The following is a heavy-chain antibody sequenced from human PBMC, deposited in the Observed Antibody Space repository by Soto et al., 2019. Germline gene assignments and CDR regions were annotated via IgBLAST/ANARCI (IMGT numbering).Heavy chain of an antibody. J-gene: IGHJ4*01. CDR2: IYYSGNT. CDR3: ARGQTRPSLDSWATFDY. CDR1: GGSISPYY. V-gene: IGHV4-59*01. D-gene: IGHD6-13*01. Sequence: QVQLQESGPGLVKPSETLSLTCTVSGGSISPYYWSWIRQPPGKGLEWIGYIYYSGNTNYKPSLQRRVTMSVATSKNQFSLKLKSVTAADTAMYYCARGQTRPSLDSWATFDYWGHGTLVTVSS.